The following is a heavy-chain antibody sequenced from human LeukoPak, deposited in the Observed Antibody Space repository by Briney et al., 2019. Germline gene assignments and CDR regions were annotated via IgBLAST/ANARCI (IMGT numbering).Heavy chain of an antibody. Sequence: GGSLRLSCAASGFTFAGHAMNWVRQAPGKGLEWVSAISGSGGSTYYADSVKGRFTISRDNSKNTLYLQMDSLRVEDTAIYYCVRGGENFFDYWGHGTLVAVSP. V-gene: IGHV3-23*01. J-gene: IGHJ4*01. CDR2: ISGSGGST. CDR3: VRGGENFFDY. CDR1: GFTFAGHA.